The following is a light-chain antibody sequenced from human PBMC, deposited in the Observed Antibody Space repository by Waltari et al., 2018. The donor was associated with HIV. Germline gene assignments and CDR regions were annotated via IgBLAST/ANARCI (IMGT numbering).Light chain of an antibody. V-gene: IGLV1-44*01. Sequence: QSVLNQSPSASGTPGQRVIISCSGSSSNSGSNTVTWYQQFPGTAPQLLIYSYGQRPSGVPERFSGSKSATSASLAISGLRSEDEADYYCATWDDSLNAWVFGGGTKLTVL. CDR1: SSNSGSNT. J-gene: IGLJ3*02. CDR3: ATWDDSLNAWV. CDR2: SYG.